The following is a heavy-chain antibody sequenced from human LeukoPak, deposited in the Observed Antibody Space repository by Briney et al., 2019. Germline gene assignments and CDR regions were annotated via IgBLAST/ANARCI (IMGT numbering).Heavy chain of an antibody. V-gene: IGHV1-69*04. CDR1: GGTFSSYA. J-gene: IGHJ4*02. Sequence: ASVKVSCKASGGTFSSYAISWVRQAPGQGLEWMGRIIPILGIANYAQKFQGRVTITADKSTSTAYMELSSLRAEDTAVYYCANGGSYFHRAGGDYWGQGTLVTVSS. CDR2: IIPILGIA. D-gene: IGHD1-26*01. CDR3: ANGGSYFHRAGGDY.